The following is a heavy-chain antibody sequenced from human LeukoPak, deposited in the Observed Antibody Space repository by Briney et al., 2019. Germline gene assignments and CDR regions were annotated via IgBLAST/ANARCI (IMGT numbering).Heavy chain of an antibody. Sequence: GGSLRLSCAASGFTFSDYYMSWVRQAPGKGLEWVSVIYSGGSTYYADSVKGRFTISRDNSKNTLYLQMNSLRAEDTAVYYCARELVGATRGFDYWGQGTLVTVSS. J-gene: IGHJ4*02. CDR2: IYSGGST. D-gene: IGHD1-26*01. CDR3: ARELVGATRGFDY. CDR1: GFTFSDYY. V-gene: IGHV3-66*01.